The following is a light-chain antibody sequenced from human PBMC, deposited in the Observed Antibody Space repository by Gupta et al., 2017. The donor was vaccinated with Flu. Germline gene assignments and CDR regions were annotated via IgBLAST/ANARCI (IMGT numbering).Light chain of an antibody. J-gene: IGKJ2*01. V-gene: IGKV1-5*03. Sequence: IQLPPSPSILSASVGDRVTITCRARQSIKSWLAWYQQKPGKATKLLNYKASVLERGVPSRFSGSGSRTEFTLTINNMQPDDFATYDCEQCDRYEVYTFGQGTKLEIK. CDR2: KAS. CDR1: QSIKSW. CDR3: EQCDRYEVYT.